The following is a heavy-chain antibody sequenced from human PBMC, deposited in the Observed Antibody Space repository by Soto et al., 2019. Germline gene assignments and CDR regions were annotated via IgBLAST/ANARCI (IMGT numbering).Heavy chain of an antibody. J-gene: IGHJ4*02. CDR2: ITGSGTRT. D-gene: IGHD4-17*01. V-gene: IGHV3-23*01. Sequence: EVQLLESGGGLIQSGGSLRLSCAASGFTFTNSIMTWVRQTPGKGLEWVATITGSGTRTDYADSVKGRFTISRDNSKNTVYLKVTSLRVKDRALYYCGRGGGDYRPFAYGGQETLVTV. CDR3: GRGGGDYRPFAY. CDR1: GFTFTNSI.